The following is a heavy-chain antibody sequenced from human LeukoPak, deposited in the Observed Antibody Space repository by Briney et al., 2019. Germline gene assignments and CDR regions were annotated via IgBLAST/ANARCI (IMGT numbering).Heavy chain of an antibody. Sequence: ASVKVSCKASGYTFTSYGISWVRQAPGQGLEWMGWISAYNGNTNYAQKFQGRVTMTRDMSTSTVYMELSSLRSEDTAVYYCARDLSWAFDIWGQGTMVTVSS. V-gene: IGHV1-18*01. D-gene: IGHD3-16*02. CDR2: ISAYNGNT. J-gene: IGHJ3*02. CDR3: ARDLSWAFDI. CDR1: GYTFTSYG.